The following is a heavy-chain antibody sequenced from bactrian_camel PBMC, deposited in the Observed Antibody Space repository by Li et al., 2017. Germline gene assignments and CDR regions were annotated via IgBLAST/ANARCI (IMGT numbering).Heavy chain of an antibody. V-gene: IGHV3S1*01. CDR1: GYTYNRNC. J-gene: IGHJ4*01. CDR2: VYTRDGTT. D-gene: IGHD1*01. Sequence: HVQLVESGGGSVQAGGSLRLSCAAPGYTYNRNCMAWFRQAPGKEREAVAAVYTRDGTTDYADSVKGRFTISLENANAKKTLFLQMNNLKPEDTAMYYCAAHGRLARCTQFEEYSDWGQGTQVTVS. CDR3: AAHGRLARCTQFEEYSD.